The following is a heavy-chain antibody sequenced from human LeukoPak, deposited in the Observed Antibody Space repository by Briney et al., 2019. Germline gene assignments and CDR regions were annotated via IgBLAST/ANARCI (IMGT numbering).Heavy chain of an antibody. Sequence: GGSLRLSCAASGFTFTSYGMHWVRQAPGKGLEWVAVMSYDGSNKYYADSVKGRFTISRDNSKNTLYLQMNSLTAEDTAVYYCGKAGGSYGINDAFDIWGQGTMVTVSS. CDR2: MSYDGSNK. CDR3: GKAGGSYGINDAFDI. V-gene: IGHV3-30*18. CDR1: GFTFTSYG. J-gene: IGHJ3*02. D-gene: IGHD5-18*01.